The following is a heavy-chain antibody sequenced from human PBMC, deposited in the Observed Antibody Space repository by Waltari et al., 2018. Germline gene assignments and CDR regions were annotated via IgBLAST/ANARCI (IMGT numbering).Heavy chain of an antibody. J-gene: IGHJ4*02. Sequence: QGLEWMGGIIPIFGTANYAQKFQGRVTITTDESTSTAYMELSSLRSEDTAVYYCARVYSSGWYYFDYWGQGTLVTVSS. CDR3: ARVYSSGWYYFDY. CDR2: IIPIFGTA. D-gene: IGHD6-19*01. V-gene: IGHV1-69*05.